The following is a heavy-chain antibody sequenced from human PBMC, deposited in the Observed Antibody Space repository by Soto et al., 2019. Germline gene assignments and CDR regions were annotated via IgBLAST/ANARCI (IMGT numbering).Heavy chain of an antibody. CDR1: GFTFSSYA. Sequence: GGSLRLSCAASGFTFSSYAMSWVSQAPGKGLEWVSAISGSGGSPYYADSVKGRFTISRDNSKNTRDRQMNSLRAEDTAVYYCAKSPNYRSSSGGEDYYYGMDVWHQGTTGTVAS. D-gene: IGHD6-6*01. CDR3: AKSPNYRSSSGGEDYYYGMDV. CDR2: ISGSGGSP. V-gene: IGHV3-23*01. J-gene: IGHJ6*02.